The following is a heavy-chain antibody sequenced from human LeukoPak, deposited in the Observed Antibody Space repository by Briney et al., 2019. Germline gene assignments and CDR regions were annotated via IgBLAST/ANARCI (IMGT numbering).Heavy chain of an antibody. J-gene: IGHJ6*02. CDR1: GFTFSSYA. CDR3: AKDGWGFGVVIINPPGYYYGMDV. CDR2: ISGSGGST. V-gene: IGHV3-23*01. Sequence: GGSLRLSCAASGFTFSSYAMSWVRQAPGKGLEWVSAISGSGGSTYYADSVKGRFTISRDNSKNTLYLQMNSLGAEDTAVYYCAKDGWGFGVVIINPPGYYYGMDVWGQGTTVTVSS. D-gene: IGHD3-3*01.